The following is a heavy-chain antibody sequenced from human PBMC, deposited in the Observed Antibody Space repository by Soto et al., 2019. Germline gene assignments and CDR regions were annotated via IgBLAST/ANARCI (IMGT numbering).Heavy chain of an antibody. D-gene: IGHD6-6*01. CDR2: ISGSGGST. Sequence: EVQLLESGGGLVQPGGSLRLSCAASGFTFSSYAMSWVRQAPGKGLEWVSAISGSGGSTYYADSVKGRFTISRDNSKNTLYLQLNSLRAEDTAVYYCAKERWGGSSSLYYYYYYMDVWGKGTTFTVSS. CDR1: GFTFSSYA. CDR3: AKERWGGSSSLYYYYYYMDV. V-gene: IGHV3-23*01. J-gene: IGHJ6*03.